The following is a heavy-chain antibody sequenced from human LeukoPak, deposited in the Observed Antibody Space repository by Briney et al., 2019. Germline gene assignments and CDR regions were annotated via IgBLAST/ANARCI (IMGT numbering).Heavy chain of an antibody. CDR1: GFTFSSYA. CDR2: ISGSGGST. J-gene: IGHJ4*02. V-gene: IGHV3-23*01. Sequence: GGSLRLSCAASGFTFSSYAMSWVRQAPGKGLEWVSAISGSGGSTYYADSVKGRFTISRDNSKNTLYPQMNSLRAEDTAVYYCATTLNGLSNYWGQGTLVTVSS. D-gene: IGHD2-8*01. CDR3: ATTLNGLSNY.